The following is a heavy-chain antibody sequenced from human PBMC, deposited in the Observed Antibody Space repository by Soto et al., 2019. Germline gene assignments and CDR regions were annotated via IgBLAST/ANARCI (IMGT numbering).Heavy chain of an antibody. D-gene: IGHD6-19*01. CDR2: ISYDGSNK. CDR3: ARDPGGWYFDH. J-gene: IGHJ4*02. V-gene: IGHV3-30-3*01. CDR1: GFTFRSYA. Sequence: QVQLVESGGGVVQPGRSLRLSCAASGFTFRSYAMHWVRQAPGKGLEWVAVISYDGSNKYYADSVKGRFTISRDNSKNTLYLQMNSLRAEDTAVYYCARDPGGWYFDHWGQGTLVTVSS.